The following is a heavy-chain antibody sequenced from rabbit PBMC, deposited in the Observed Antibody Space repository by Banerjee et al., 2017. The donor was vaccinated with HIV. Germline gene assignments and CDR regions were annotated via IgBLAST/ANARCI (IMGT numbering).Heavy chain of an antibody. Sequence: QEQLEESGGDLVKPEGSLTLTCTASGFSFSSSYWICWVRQAPGKGLEWIACIWAGSSGSTYYASWAKGRFTISKASWTTVTLQMTSLTAADTATYFCARRYDSSGWGYYFTLWGPGTLVT. D-gene: IGHD4-1*01. CDR2: IWAGSSGST. J-gene: IGHJ4*01. CDR3: ARRYDSSGWGYYFTL. V-gene: IGHV1S45*01. CDR1: GFSFSSSYW.